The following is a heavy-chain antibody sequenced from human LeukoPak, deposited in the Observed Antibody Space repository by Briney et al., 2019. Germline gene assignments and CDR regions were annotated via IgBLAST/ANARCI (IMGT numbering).Heavy chain of an antibody. CDR1: GYTFTSYD. V-gene: IGHV1-8*01. Sequence: ASVKVSCTASGYTFTSYDINWVRQATGQGLEWMGWMNPNSGNTGYAQKFQGRVTMTRNTSISTAYMELSSLRSEDTAVYYCARGPQLLWFGELFPSYYYYYYGMDVWGQGTTVTVSS. CDR3: ARGPQLLWFGELFPSYYYYYYGMDV. J-gene: IGHJ6*02. D-gene: IGHD3-10*01. CDR2: MNPNSGNT.